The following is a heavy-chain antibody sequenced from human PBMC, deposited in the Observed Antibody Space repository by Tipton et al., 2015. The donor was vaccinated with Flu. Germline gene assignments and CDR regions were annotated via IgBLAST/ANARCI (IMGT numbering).Heavy chain of an antibody. V-gene: IGHV4-39*07. CDR2: IYYSGST. J-gene: IGHJ6*02. CDR1: GGSISSSSYY. CDR3: ARVAGPPYYYGMDV. Sequence: TLSLTCTVSGGSISSSSYYWGWIRQPPGKGLEWIGSIYYSGSTYYNPSLKSRVTISVDTSKNQLSLKLSSVTAADTAVYYCARVAGPPYYYGMDVWGRGTTVTVSS.